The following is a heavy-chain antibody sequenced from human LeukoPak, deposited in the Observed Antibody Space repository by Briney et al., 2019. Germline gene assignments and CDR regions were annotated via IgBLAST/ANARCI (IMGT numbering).Heavy chain of an antibody. V-gene: IGHV4-59*12. CDR2: IYYSGST. J-gene: IGHJ4*02. Sequence: SETLSLTCAVYGGSFSGYYWSWIRQPPGKGLEWIGYIYYSGSTYYNPSLKSRVTISVDTSKDQFSLKLSSVTAADTAVYYCARVEGPFYYFDYWGQGTLVTVSS. CDR1: GGSFSGYY. CDR3: ARVEGPFYYFDY. D-gene: IGHD3-3*01.